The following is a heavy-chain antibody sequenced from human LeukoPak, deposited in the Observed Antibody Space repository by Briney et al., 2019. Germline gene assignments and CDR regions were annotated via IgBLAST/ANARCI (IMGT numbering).Heavy chain of an antibody. CDR1: GYTFTSYG. CDR3: ARYYDFWSGAPPPDAFDI. J-gene: IGHJ3*02. CDR2: ISAYNGNT. Sequence: GASVKVSCKASGYTFTSYGISWVRQAPGQGLEWMGWISAYNGNTNYAQKFQGRVTMTRDTSISTAYMELSRLRSDDTAVYYCARYYDFWSGAPPPDAFDIWGQGTMVTVSS. V-gene: IGHV1-18*01. D-gene: IGHD3-3*01.